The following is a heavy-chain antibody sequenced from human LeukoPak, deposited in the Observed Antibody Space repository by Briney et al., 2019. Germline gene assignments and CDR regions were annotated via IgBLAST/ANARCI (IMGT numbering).Heavy chain of an antibody. J-gene: IGHJ4*02. CDR2: ISAYNGNT. CDR1: GYTFTSYG. D-gene: IGHD3-10*01. Sequence: ASVKVSCKASGYTFTSYGISWVRQAPGQGLEWMGWISAYNGNTNYAQKLQGRVTMTTDTSTNTAYMELRSLRSDDTAVYYCARDRGGSGTYSVFDYWGQGTLVTVSS. CDR3: ARDRGGSGTYSVFDY. V-gene: IGHV1-18*01.